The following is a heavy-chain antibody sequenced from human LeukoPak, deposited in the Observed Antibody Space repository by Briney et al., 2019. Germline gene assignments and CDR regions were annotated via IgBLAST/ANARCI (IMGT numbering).Heavy chain of an antibody. V-gene: IGHV4-39*01. CDR2: IFYSGNT. Sequence: SETLSLTCTVSGGSISSSGFYWDWLRQPPGKGLEWIGAIFYSGNTYYNPTPKSRFTISVHKAKNQFSLKLSSVTAAGTAVYYCARHRMPDALASAFDYWGQGTLVTVSS. CDR3: ARHRMPDALASAFDY. CDR1: GGSISSSGFY. J-gene: IGHJ4*02. D-gene: IGHD2-15*01.